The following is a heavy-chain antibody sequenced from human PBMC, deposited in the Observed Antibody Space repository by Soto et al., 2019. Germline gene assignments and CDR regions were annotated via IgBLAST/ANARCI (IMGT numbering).Heavy chain of an antibody. Sequence: QKQLLESGGGVVQPGRSLRLSCAASGFDFSSYGMHWVRQTPGKGLEWVAVLGFDGGGRYYADSVKGRFTISRDNSKKRLYLQMDSLRVEDTALYYCAREPVGPDYAMDVWGQGTTVTFSS. D-gene: IGHD1-26*01. CDR3: AREPVGPDYAMDV. CDR2: LGFDGGGR. CDR1: GFDFSSYG. V-gene: IGHV3-33*01. J-gene: IGHJ6*02.